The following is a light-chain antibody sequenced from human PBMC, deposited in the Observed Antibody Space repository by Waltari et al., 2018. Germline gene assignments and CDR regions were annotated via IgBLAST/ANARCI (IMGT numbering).Light chain of an antibody. CDR3: LISYSGVGV. Sequence: QAVVTQEPSLTVSPGGTVTLTCGSSAGAVTSGLYPYWFQQKPGQAPRTLIYDTSNQHSGTPARFSGSLIGGKAALTLSGAQPEDEAEYYCLISYSGVGVFGGGTKLTVL. CDR2: DTS. J-gene: IGLJ3*02. CDR1: AGAVTSGLY. V-gene: IGLV7-46*01.